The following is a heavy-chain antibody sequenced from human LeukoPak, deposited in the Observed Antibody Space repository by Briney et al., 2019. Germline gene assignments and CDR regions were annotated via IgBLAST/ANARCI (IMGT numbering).Heavy chain of an antibody. D-gene: IGHD3-22*01. CDR1: GFTFSSYA. J-gene: IGHJ1*01. CDR2: ISGSGGST. V-gene: IGHV3-23*01. Sequence: PGGSLRLSCAASGFTFSSYAMSWVRQAPGKGLEWVSAISGSGGSTHYADSVKGRFTISRDNSKNTLYLQMNSLRAEDTAVYYCAKLRITMIVVVKYFQHWGQGTLVTVSS. CDR3: AKLRITMIVVVKYFQH.